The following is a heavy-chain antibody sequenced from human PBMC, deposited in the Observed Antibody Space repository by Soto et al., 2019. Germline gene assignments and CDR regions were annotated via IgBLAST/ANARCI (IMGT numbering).Heavy chain of an antibody. CDR1: GGTFSSYV. D-gene: IGHD2-15*01. CDR3: ARGIGPLRAGYYYGMDV. CDR2: IIPIFGTA. V-gene: IGHV1-69*13. J-gene: IGHJ6*02. Sequence: SVKVSSTSSGGTFSSYVISLVRQDPGQGFEWMGGIIPIFGTANYAQKFQGRVTITADESTSTAYMELSSLRSEDTAVYYCARGIGPLRAGYYYGMDVWGQGTTVTVSS.